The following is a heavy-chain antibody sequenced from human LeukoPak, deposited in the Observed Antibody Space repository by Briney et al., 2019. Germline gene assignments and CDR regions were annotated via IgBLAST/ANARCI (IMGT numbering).Heavy chain of an antibody. D-gene: IGHD4-17*01. CDR3: TTVYYGDYPFDY. CDR2: IKSQTSGGTS. J-gene: IGHJ4*02. CDR1: GLAFNIAW. V-gene: IGHV3-15*01. Sequence: GGSLRLSCAASGLAFNIAWMSWVRQAPGKGLEWIGRIKSQTSGGTSDYAAPVKGRFTISRDNSKNTLYLQMNSLKTEDTAVYHCTTVYYGDYPFDYWGQGILVTVSS.